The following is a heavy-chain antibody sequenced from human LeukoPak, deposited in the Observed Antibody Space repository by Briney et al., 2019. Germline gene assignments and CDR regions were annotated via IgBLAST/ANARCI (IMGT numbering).Heavy chain of an antibody. CDR2: ISSSSSYI. V-gene: IGHV3-21*01. D-gene: IGHD3-16*01. CDR1: GFTFSTYS. J-gene: IGHJ4*02. Sequence: GGSLRPSCAASGFTFSTYSMNSVRQAPGQGLEWVSSISSSSSYIYYADSVKGRFTISRDNAKNSLYLQVNSLRAEDTAVYYCARAALRGHHFDYWGQGTLVTVSS. CDR3: ARAALRGHHFDY.